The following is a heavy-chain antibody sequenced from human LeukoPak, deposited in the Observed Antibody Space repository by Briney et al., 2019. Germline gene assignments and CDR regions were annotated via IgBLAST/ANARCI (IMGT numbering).Heavy chain of an antibody. J-gene: IGHJ4*02. V-gene: IGHV4-59*01. D-gene: IGHD6-13*01. CDR3: ARERAAGNPSHFDY. Sequence: SETLSLTCSVSGDSISGYYWSWIRQPPGKGLEWIGYINYSGNTYYNPSLKGRVTISLDTSKNQFSLKLNSMTSADTAVYYCARERAAGNPSHFDYWGQGTLVTVSS. CDR2: INYSGNT. CDR1: GDSISGYY.